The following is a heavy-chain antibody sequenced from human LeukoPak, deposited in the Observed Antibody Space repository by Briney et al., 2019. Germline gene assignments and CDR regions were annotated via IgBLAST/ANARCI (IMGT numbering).Heavy chain of an antibody. Sequence: GGSLRLSCAASGFTFSSYAMHWVRQVPGKGLEWVSGISWHSDSIGYADSVKGRFTISRDNAKNSLYLQMNSLRAEDTALYYCAKADITMVRGPIVSWGQGTLVTVSS. J-gene: IGHJ4*02. CDR2: ISWHSDSI. V-gene: IGHV3-9*01. CDR1: GFTFSSYA. CDR3: AKADITMVRGPIVS. D-gene: IGHD3-10*01.